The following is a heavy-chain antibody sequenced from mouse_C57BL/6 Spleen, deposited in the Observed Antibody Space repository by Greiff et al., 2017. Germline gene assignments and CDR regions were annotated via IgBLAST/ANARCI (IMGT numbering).Heavy chain of an antibody. J-gene: IGHJ1*03. V-gene: IGHV1-72*01. Sequence: QVQLKQPGAELVKPGASVKLSCKASGYTFTSYWMHWVKQRPGRGLEWIGRIDPNSGCTKYNEKFKSKATLTVDKPSSTAYMQLSSLTSEDSAVXYCARGGTTVVARYFDVWGTGTTVTVSS. CDR3: ARGGTTVVARYFDV. CDR1: GYTFTSYW. CDR2: IDPNSGCT. D-gene: IGHD1-1*01.